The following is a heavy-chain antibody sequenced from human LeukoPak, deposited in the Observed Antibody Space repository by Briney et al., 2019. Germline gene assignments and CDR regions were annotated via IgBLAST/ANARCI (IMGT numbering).Heavy chain of an antibody. J-gene: IGHJ5*02. CDR1: GYTFTNND. CDR3: ARDKKGAWHNWFDP. CDR2: INPNSGDT. V-gene: IGHV1-2*02. D-gene: IGHD1-26*01. Sequence: ASVKVSCKASGYTFTNNDINWVRQATGQGLEWMGWINPNSGDTNYAQKFQGRVTMTRDTSISTAYMELSRLRSDDTAVYYCARDKKGAWHNWFDPWGQGTLVTVSS.